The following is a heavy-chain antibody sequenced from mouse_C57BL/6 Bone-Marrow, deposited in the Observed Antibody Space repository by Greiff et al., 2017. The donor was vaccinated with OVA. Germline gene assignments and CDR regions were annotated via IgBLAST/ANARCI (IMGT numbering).Heavy chain of an antibody. Sequence: QVQLKESGAELARPGASVKLSCKASGYTFTSYGISWVKQRTGQGLEWIGEIYPRSGNTYYNEKFKGKATLTADKSSSTAYMELRSLTSEDSAVYFCATGPFLAYWGQGTLVTVSA. CDR1: GYTFTSYG. D-gene: IGHD3-2*02. V-gene: IGHV1-81*01. CDR2: IYPRSGNT. J-gene: IGHJ3*01. CDR3: ATGPFLAY.